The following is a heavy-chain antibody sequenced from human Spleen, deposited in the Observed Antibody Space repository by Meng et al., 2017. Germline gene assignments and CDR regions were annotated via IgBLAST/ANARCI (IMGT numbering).Heavy chain of an antibody. V-gene: IGHV3-30*04. CDR1: GFTFSSYA. D-gene: IGHD3-3*01. Sequence: GESLKISCAASGFTFSSYAMHWVRQAPGKGLEWVAVISYDGSNKYYADSVKGRFTISRDNSKNTLYLQMNSLRAEDTAVYYCARDPVKGVSRNWFDPWGQGTLVTVSS. CDR2: ISYDGSNK. J-gene: IGHJ5*02. CDR3: ARDPVKGVSRNWFDP.